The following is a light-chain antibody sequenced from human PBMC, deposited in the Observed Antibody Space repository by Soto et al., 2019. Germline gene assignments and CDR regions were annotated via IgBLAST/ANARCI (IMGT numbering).Light chain of an antibody. CDR1: NSDIGNYNL. J-gene: IGLJ1*01. Sequence: QSALTQPASVSGSPGQSIAISCTGTNSDIGNYNLVSWYQQHPGKAPKLIIYEVNYRPSGVSNRFSGSKSGNTASLTISGLQTEDEADYYCCSFTTSTTRVFGTGTKLTVL. V-gene: IGLV2-14*02. CDR3: CSFTTSTTRV. CDR2: EVN.